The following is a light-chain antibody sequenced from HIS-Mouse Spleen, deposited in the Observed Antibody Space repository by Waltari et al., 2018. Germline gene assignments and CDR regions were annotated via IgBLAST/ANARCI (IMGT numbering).Light chain of an antibody. V-gene: IGKV1-33*01. Sequence: DIQMTQSPSSLSASVGDRVTITCQESQDISNYLNWYQQKPGKAPKLLIYDASNLETGVPSRFSGSGSGTDFTFTISSLQTEDIATYYCQQYDNLHRLTFGPGTKVDIK. J-gene: IGKJ3*01. CDR1: QDISNY. CDR3: QQYDNLHRLT. CDR2: DAS.